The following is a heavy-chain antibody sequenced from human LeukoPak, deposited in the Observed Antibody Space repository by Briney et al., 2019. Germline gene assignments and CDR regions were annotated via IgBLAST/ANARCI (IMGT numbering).Heavy chain of an antibody. CDR2: ISGSGGGT. CDR3: DTLRGRGAYACSGASCYSY. CDR1: GFTFSSYA. V-gene: IGHV3-23*01. D-gene: IGHD2-15*01. Sequence: PGGSLRLSCEASGFTFSSYAMTWVRQAPGKGLEWVSVISGSGGGTYYTDSVKGRFTVSRDNSKSTLFLHMSSLRAEDTAVYYCDTLRGRGAYACSGASCYSYWGQGTLVTVSP. J-gene: IGHJ4*02.